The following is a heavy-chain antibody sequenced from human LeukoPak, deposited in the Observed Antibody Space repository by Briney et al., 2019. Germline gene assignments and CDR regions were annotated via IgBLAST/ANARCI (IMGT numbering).Heavy chain of an antibody. J-gene: IGHJ5*02. Sequence: PGGSLRLSCAASGFTFSSYAMHWVRQAPGKGLEWVAVISYDGSNKYYADSVKGRFTISRDNSKNTLYLQMNSLRAEDTAVYYCARAPPTVTKSWFDPWGQGTLVTVSS. D-gene: IGHD4-17*01. CDR1: GFTFSSYA. V-gene: IGHV3-30-3*01. CDR2: ISYDGSNK. CDR3: ARAPPTVTKSWFDP.